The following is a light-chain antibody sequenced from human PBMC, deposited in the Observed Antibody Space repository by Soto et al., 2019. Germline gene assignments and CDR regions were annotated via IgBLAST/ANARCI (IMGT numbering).Light chain of an antibody. Sequence: SSELTQPPSVSVSPGQTASITCYGDKLGDKYACWYQQKPGQSPVLVIYQDSKRPSGIPERFSGSNSGNTATLTISGTQAMDEADYYCLAWDSSTVVFGGGTKLTVL. CDR3: LAWDSSTVV. J-gene: IGLJ2*01. CDR1: KLGDKY. CDR2: QDS. V-gene: IGLV3-1*01.